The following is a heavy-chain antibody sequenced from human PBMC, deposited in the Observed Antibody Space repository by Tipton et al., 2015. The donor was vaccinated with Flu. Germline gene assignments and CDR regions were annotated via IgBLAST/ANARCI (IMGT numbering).Heavy chain of an antibody. V-gene: IGHV4-38-2*02. J-gene: IGHJ4*02. CDR3: ARGIYISSSWYVGRGDPNKNDY. CDR2: IYHTGST. CDR1: GASISSGYY. Sequence: TLSLTCNVSGASISSGYYWGWIRQPPGKGLEWIGSIYHTGSTYYNPSLKSRVTISVDTSKNQFSLKLSSVTAADTAVYYCARGIYISSSWYVGRGDPNKNDYWGQGTLVTVSS. D-gene: IGHD6-13*01.